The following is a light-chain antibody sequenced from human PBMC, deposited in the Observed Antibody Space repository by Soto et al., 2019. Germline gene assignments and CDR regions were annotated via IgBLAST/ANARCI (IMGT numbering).Light chain of an antibody. Sequence: SYELTQPPSVSVAPGKTASITCAGNNIGSKGVHWYQQKPGQAPGLVIYYDSDRPSGIPERFSGSNSGNTATLAISRVEAGDEADYFCQVWDSSSCVFGTGTKLTVL. J-gene: IGLJ1*01. CDR3: QVWDSSSCV. CDR2: YDS. V-gene: IGLV3-21*04. CDR1: NIGSKG.